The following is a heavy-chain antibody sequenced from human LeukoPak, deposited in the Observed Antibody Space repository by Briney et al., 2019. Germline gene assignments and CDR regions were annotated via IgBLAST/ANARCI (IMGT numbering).Heavy chain of an antibody. J-gene: IGHJ4*02. D-gene: IGHD2-15*01. CDR1: GFTFSSYG. Sequence: GGSLRLSCAASGFTFSSYGMHWVRQAPGQGLEWVAVISYDGSNKYYADSRKGRFTISRDNSKNTLYLQMNSLRAEDTAVYYWAKDLGIVVVVAAPAGTDYWGQGTLVTVSS. CDR2: ISYDGSNK. CDR3: AKDLGIVVVVAAPAGTDY. V-gene: IGHV3-30*18.